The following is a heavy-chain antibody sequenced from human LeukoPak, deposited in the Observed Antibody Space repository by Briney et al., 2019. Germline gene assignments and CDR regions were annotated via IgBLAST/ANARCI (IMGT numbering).Heavy chain of an antibody. CDR1: EYSFTSYW. Sequence: GESLKISCKGSEYSFTSYWIGWVRQMPGKGLEWMELIFPGDSDPRYNPPFQGQVTISANKSISPAYLQWTSLKASAPAMYYCARSAGYLYWFDPWGQGTLVTVSS. V-gene: IGHV5-51*01. D-gene: IGHD1-1*01. CDR2: IFPGDSDP. J-gene: IGHJ5*02. CDR3: ARSAGYLYWFDP.